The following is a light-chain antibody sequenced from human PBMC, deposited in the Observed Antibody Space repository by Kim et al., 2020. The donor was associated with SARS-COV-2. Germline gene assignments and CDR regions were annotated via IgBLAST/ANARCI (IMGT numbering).Light chain of an antibody. J-gene: IGKJ2*01. CDR3: QQYNNWPYT. V-gene: IGKV3-15*01. CDR1: QSVSSN. Sequence: SVSPGERATHSCRASQSVSSNLAWYQQKPGQAPRLLIYGASTRATGIPSRFSGSGSGTEFTLTISSLQSEDFAVYSCQQYNNWPYTFGQGTKLEIK. CDR2: GAS.